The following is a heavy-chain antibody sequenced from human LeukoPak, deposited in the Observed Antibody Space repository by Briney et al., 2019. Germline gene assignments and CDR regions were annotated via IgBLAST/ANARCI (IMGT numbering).Heavy chain of an antibody. CDR2: SGST. V-gene: IGHV4-38-2*02. CDR3: ARHGYSYGYYDY. CDR1: GYSISSGYY. Sequence: SETLSLTCTVSGYSISSGYYWGWIRQPPGKGLEWIGSGSTYYNPSLKSRVTISVDTSKNQFSLKLSSVTAADTAVYYCARHGYSYGYYDYWGQGTLVTVSS. J-gene: IGHJ4*02. D-gene: IGHD5-18*01.